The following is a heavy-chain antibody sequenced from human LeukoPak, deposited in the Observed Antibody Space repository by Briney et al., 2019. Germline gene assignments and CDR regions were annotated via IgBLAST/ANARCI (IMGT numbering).Heavy chain of an antibody. CDR3: ATDAAYGYDRFDH. D-gene: IGHD2-15*01. CDR2: INHSGST. V-gene: IGHV4-34*01. CDR1: GGSFSGYY. Sequence: SETLSLTCAVYGGSFSGYYWSWIRQPPGKGLEWIGEINHSGSTNYNPSLKSRVTISVDTSKNQFSLKLSSVTAADTAVYYCATDAAYGYDRFDHWGQGTQVTVSS. J-gene: IGHJ4*02.